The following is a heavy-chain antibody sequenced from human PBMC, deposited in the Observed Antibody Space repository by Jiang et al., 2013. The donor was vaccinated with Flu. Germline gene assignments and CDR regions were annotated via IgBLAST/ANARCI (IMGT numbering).Heavy chain of an antibody. CDR3: AKSGQGYYVVAVADY. J-gene: IGHJ4*02. D-gene: IGHD1-26*01. V-gene: IGHV3-23*01. CDR2: ISGSGGST. CDR1: GFTFSSYA. Sequence: RLSCAASGFTFSSYAMSWVRQAPGKGLEWVSAISGSGGSTYYADSVKGRFTISRDNSKNTLYLQMNSLRAEDTAVYYCAKSGQGYYVVAVADYWGQGTLVTVSS.